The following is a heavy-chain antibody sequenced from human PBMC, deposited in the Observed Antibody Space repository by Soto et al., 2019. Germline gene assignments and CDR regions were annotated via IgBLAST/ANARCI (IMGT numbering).Heavy chain of an antibody. J-gene: IGHJ6*03. CDR2: IFYNGNT. D-gene: IGHD3-16*01. V-gene: IGHV4-59*08. CDR3: ARFGYFSLDV. Sequence: PSETLSLTCTVSGGSLNNYYWTWIRQPPGKGLEWIGYIFYNGNTNYIPSLKSRVSMSVDTAKNRFSLLMTSVTAADTAVYYCARFGYFSLDVWGRGTTVTVSS. CDR1: GGSLNNYY.